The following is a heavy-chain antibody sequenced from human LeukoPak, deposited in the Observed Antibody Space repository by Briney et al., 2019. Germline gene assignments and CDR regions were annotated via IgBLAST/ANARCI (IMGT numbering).Heavy chain of an antibody. CDR1: GYTFTIYD. CDR3: ARAGGYCGRISCPYYFDY. V-gene: IGHV1-8*01. Sequence: ASVKVSCKASGYTFTIYDINWVRQATGQGLEWMGWMNPNSGNTGYAQKFQGRVTMTRNTSKSTAYMELSSLRSEDTAVYYCARAGGYCGRISCPYYFDYWGQGSLVAVSS. J-gene: IGHJ4*02. D-gene: IGHD2-15*01. CDR2: MNPNSGNT.